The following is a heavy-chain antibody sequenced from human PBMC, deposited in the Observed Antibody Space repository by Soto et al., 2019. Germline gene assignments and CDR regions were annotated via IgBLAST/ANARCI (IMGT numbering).Heavy chain of an antibody. Sequence: GGSLRLSCAASGFTFSIYWMSWVRQAPGKGLEWVANIKQDGSEKYYVDSVKGRFTISRDNAKNSLYLQLNSLRAEDTAVYYCARDRSSSSLGYWGQGTLVTVSS. J-gene: IGHJ4*02. V-gene: IGHV3-7*05. CDR3: ARDRSSSSLGY. CDR2: IKQDGSEK. CDR1: GFTFSIYW. D-gene: IGHD6-6*01.